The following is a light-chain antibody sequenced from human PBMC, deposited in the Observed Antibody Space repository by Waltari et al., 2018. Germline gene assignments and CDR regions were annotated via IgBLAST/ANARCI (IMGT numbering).Light chain of an antibody. V-gene: IGKV3-20*01. Sequence: EIVLTQSPGTLSLSLWDRATLSCRASQSIGRSVVWYQQRPGQAPRLLIYDISRRATGIPDRFSGSGYGTDFSLTISRLEPEDFAVYYCQKYERLPATFGQGTTVEIK. CDR3: QKYERLPAT. J-gene: IGKJ1*01. CDR2: DIS. CDR1: QSIGRS.